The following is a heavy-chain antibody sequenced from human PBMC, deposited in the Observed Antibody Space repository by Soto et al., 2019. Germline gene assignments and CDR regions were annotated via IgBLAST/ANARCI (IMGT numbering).Heavy chain of an antibody. CDR1: GFTFSSYG. V-gene: IGHV3-33*01. CDR2: IWYDGRGS. D-gene: IGHD3-16*01. CDR3: TRDYMIRGRDSNWFDP. J-gene: IGHJ5*02. Sequence: GGSLRLSCAASGFTFSSYGMHWVRQAPGKGLEWVAVIWYDGRGSTYADSVKGRLTISRDNAKSTLYLQINSLRAEDSAMYYCTRDYMIRGRDSNWFDPWGQGTLVTVSS.